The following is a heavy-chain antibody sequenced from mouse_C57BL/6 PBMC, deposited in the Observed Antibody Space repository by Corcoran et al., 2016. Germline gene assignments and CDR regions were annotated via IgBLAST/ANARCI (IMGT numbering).Heavy chain of an antibody. Sequence: DVQLQESGPGLVKPSQSLSLTCSVTGYSISSGYYWNWIRRFPGNKLEWMGYISYDGSNNYNPSLKNRISITRDTSKNQFFLKLNSVTTEDTATYYCARRTGTVWGQGTSVTVSS. CDR2: ISYDGSN. D-gene: IGHD4-1*01. V-gene: IGHV3-6*01. CDR1: GYSISSGYY. CDR3: ARRTGTV. J-gene: IGHJ4*01.